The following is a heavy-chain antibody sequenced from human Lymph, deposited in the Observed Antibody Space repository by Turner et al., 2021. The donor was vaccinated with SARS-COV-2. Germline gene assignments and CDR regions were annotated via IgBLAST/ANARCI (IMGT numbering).Heavy chain of an antibody. CDR1: AYTFTGYY. CDR2: INPNSGGT. CDR3: ARDVERYNDFWSGYSGGYGLDV. Sequence: QVQLVQSGAEVKKPGAAVRVSCKASAYTFTGYYMHWVRQAPGQGLEWMGWINPNSGGTNYAQKFQGRVTMTRDTSISTAYMELSRLRSDDTAVYYCARDVERYNDFWSGYSGGYGLDVWGQGTTVTVSS. V-gene: IGHV1-2*02. D-gene: IGHD3-3*01. J-gene: IGHJ6*02.